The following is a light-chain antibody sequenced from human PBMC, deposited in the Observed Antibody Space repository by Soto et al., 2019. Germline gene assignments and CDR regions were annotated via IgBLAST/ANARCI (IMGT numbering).Light chain of an antibody. CDR2: DLS. Sequence: QSVLTQPASVSGSPGQSITISCTGTSSDVGGYNYVSWYQQHQGKAPKLMIYDLSNRPSGISNRFSGSKSGNTASLTLAGLQAEDEADYYCTSDTSSSTLLEFGGGTKLTVL. CDR1: SSDVGGYNY. CDR3: TSDTSSSTLLE. J-gene: IGLJ3*02. V-gene: IGLV2-14*01.